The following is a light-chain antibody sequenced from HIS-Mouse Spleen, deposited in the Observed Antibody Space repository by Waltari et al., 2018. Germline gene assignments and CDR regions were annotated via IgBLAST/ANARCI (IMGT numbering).Light chain of an antibody. V-gene: IGLV2-14*03. CDR1: SSDAGGYKY. Sequence: QSALTQPAPVSGSPGQSITISCTGTSSDAGGYKYVSCYQQHPGKAPKLMIYDVSTRPSGVSNRFSGSKSGNPASLTISGLQAEDEADYYCSSYTSSSFNVVFGGGTKLTVL. CDR2: DVS. J-gene: IGLJ2*01. CDR3: SSYTSSSFNVV.